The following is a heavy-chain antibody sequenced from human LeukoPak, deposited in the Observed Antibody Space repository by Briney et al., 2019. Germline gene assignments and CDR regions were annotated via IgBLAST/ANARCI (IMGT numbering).Heavy chain of an antibody. D-gene: IGHD6-6*01. V-gene: IGHV4-34*01. Sequence: SETLSLTCAVYGGSFSGYYWSWIRQPPGKGLEWIGEINHSGSTNYNPSLKSRVTISVDTSKNQFSLKLSSVTAADTAVYYCASPHIAARPGFSYYYYYMDVWGKGTTVTVSS. J-gene: IGHJ6*03. CDR1: GGSFSGYY. CDR3: ASPHIAARPGFSYYYYYMDV. CDR2: INHSGST.